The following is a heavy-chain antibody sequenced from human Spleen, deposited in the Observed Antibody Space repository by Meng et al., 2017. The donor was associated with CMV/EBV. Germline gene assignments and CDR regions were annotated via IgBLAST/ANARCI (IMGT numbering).Heavy chain of an antibody. CDR2: INPRGGH. CDR3: ARGALKQRLMGSPFDI. CDR1: GYTFITYY. D-gene: IGHD6-25*01. Sequence: ASVKVSCKASGYTFITYYIHWVRQAPGQGPEWMGWINPRGGHMYAQKFQGSVTMAGDTSLNTAHLEVRGLKTDDTAMYYCARGALKQRLMGSPFDIWGQGTMVTVSS. V-gene: IGHV1-2*02. J-gene: IGHJ3*02.